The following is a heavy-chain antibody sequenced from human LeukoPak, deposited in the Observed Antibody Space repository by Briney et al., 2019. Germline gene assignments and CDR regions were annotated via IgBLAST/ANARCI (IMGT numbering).Heavy chain of an antibody. CDR1: GGSISGYY. J-gene: IGHJ4*02. CDR3: ARGRYYYGSGSYYNPNRSFDY. D-gene: IGHD3-10*01. V-gene: IGHV4-59*01. CDR2: IYYSGST. Sequence: SETLSLTCTVSGGSISGYYWSWIRQPPGKGLEWIGYIYYSGSTNYNPSLKSRVTISVDTSKNQFSLKLSSVTAADTAVYYCARGRYYYGSGSYYNPNRSFDYWGQGTLVTVSS.